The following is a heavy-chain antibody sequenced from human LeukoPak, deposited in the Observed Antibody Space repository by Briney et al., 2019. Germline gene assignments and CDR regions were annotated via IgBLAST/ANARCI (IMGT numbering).Heavy chain of an antibody. V-gene: IGHV3-53*01. CDR1: GFTVSSNY. J-gene: IGHJ6*03. CDR3: ARDRGWWLRENYYYHMDV. Sequence: TGGSLRLSCAASGFTVSSNYMSWVRQAPGKGLEWVSVIYSGGSTYYADSVKGRFTISRDNSKNTLYLQMNRLRAEDTAVYYCARDRGWWLRENYYYHMDVWGKGTTVTVSS. D-gene: IGHD5-12*01. CDR2: IYSGGST.